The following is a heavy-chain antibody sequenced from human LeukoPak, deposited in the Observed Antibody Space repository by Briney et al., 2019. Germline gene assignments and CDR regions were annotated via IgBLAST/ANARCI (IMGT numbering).Heavy chain of an antibody. Sequence: GGSLRLSCAASGFTFSSYGMHWVRQAPGKGLEWVSVISYDGSSKYYADSVKGRFTISRDNAKNSLYLQMNSLRAEDTAVYYCAKEAQLLWFGEAFDYWGQGTLVTVSS. CDR1: GFTFSSYG. D-gene: IGHD3-10*01. CDR3: AKEAQLLWFGEAFDY. CDR2: ISYDGSSK. J-gene: IGHJ4*02. V-gene: IGHV3-30*18.